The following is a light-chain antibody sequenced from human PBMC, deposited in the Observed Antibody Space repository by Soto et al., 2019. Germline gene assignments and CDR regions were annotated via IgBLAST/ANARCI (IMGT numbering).Light chain of an antibody. CDR1: TGAVTSGHY. CDR2: DAV. J-gene: IGLJ2*01. Sequence: QAVVTQEPSLTVSPGGTVTLTCGSSTGAVTSGHYPYWVQQRSGQAPRTLIYDAVNRHSWTPARFSGSLLGGKAALTLSGAQPGDEGDYYCLLYYGGVVLFGGGTKLTVL. CDR3: LLYYGGVVL. V-gene: IGLV7-46*01.